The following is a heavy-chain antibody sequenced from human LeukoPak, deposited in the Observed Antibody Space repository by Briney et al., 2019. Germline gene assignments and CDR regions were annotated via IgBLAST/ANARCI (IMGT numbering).Heavy chain of an antibody. CDR1: GFTFSDHY. D-gene: IGHD2-2*01. CDR2: SRNKANSYSI. V-gene: IGHV3-72*01. J-gene: IGHJ4*02. Sequence: GGSLRLSCAASGFTFSDHYMDWVRQAPGKGLEWVGRSRNKANSYSIDYAASVKGRFIISRDDSVNSLYLQMSSLKTEDTAVYYCARGFGSYCSSSSCWRYFDYWGQGALVTVSS. CDR3: ARGFGSYCSSSSCWRYFDY.